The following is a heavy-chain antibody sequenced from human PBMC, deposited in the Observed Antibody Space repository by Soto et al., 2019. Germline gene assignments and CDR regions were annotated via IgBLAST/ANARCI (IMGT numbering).Heavy chain of an antibody. CDR2: INPNGGGT. Sequence: QVQLVQSGAEVKKPGASVTVSCKASGYTFSDYYLHWVRQAPGQGPEWMGWINPNGGGTKYGQKFRGRVTMTRDTSVRTAFMELNSLKSDDTAVYYCARESGGATAPLDYYYFYVDVWGKGTTVTVSS. D-gene: IGHD5-12*01. V-gene: IGHV1-2*02. CDR3: ARESGGATAPLDYYYFYVDV. J-gene: IGHJ6*03. CDR1: GYTFSDYY.